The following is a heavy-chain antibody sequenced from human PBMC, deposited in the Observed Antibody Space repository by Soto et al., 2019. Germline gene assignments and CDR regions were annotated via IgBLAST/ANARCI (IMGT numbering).Heavy chain of an antibody. Sequence: GESLKISCKGSGYSFTSYWIGWVRQMPGKGLEWMGIIYPGDSDTRYSPSFQGQVTISADKSISTAYLQWSSLKASDTAMYYCATTYGALLAARSYYYYGMDVWGQGTTVTVSS. J-gene: IGHJ6*02. V-gene: IGHV5-51*01. CDR3: ATTYGALLAARSYYYYGMDV. D-gene: IGHD6-6*01. CDR2: IYPGDSDT. CDR1: GYSFTSYW.